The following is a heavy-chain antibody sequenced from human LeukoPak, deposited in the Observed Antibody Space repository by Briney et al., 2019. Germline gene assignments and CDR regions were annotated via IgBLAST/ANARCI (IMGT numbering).Heavy chain of an antibody. J-gene: IGHJ6*03. CDR2: ISGSGGST. CDR3: ARALDVVVPAAISYYYYYYMDV. CDR1: GFTFSSYA. D-gene: IGHD2-2*01. Sequence: PGGSLRLSCAASGFTFSSYAMSWVRQAPGKGLEWVSAISGSGGSTYYADSVKGRFTISRDNSKNTLYLQMNSLRAEDTAVYYCARALDVVVPAAISYYYYYYMDVWGKGTTVTVSS. V-gene: IGHV3-23*01.